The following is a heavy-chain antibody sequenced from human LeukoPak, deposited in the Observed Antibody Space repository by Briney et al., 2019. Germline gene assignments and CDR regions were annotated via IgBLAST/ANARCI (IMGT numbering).Heavy chain of an antibody. J-gene: IGHJ4*02. CDR1: GFMFSDYG. D-gene: IGHD1-26*01. V-gene: IGHV3-30*02. CDR3: AKTSSARNSGTSYGSAFDY. CDR2: VIYDGSNK. Sequence: PGGSLRLSCAASGFMFSDYGMHWVRQAPGKGLEWVALVIYDGSNKYYGESVKGRFTISRDNSINTLYLQMNSLRAEDTAVYYCAKTSSARNSGTSYGSAFDYWGQGTLVTVSS.